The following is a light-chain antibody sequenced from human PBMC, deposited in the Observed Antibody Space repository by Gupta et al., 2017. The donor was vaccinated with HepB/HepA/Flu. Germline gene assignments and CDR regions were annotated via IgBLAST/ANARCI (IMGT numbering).Light chain of an antibody. Sequence: IVLTQSPATLSLSPGERATLSCRASQSVSSYLAWYQQKPDQAPRLLIYDASNRATGIPARCSGSGSGKDITLTSSSLDPEDFAVYYCQRRSNWPLTFGGGTRVEIK. V-gene: IGKV3-11*01. CDR1: QSVSSY. CDR2: DAS. CDR3: QRRSNWPLT. J-gene: IGKJ4*01.